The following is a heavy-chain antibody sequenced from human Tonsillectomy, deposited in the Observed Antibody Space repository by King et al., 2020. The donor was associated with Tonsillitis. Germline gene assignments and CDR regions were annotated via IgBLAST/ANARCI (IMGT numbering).Heavy chain of an antibody. CDR1: GGSISSSSYY. V-gene: IGHV4-39*01. J-gene: IGHJ4*02. CDR2: IYHSGST. Sequence: LQLQESGPGLVKPSETLSLTCTVSGGSISSSSYYWAWIRQPPGKGLEWIGFIYHSGSTYYNPSLKSRVTISVDTSKNQFSLKLSSVTAADTAVYYCARLHYYDSSGYYYYFDYWGQGSLVTVSS. CDR3: ARLHYYDSSGYYYYFDY. D-gene: IGHD3-22*01.